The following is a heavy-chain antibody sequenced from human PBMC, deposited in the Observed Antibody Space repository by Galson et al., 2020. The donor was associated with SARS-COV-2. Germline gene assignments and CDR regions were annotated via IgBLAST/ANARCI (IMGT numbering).Heavy chain of an antibody. CDR2: ISGSGATT. D-gene: IGHD3-9*01. Sequence: GESLKIPCAASGIALNNYAMTWVRQAPGKGLEWVSTISGSGATTLYADPVKGRFTNPRNTFRNMRLLQFASLTAEDTAVYYCVEDATDIDWLTTRMGWLEFWGRGTLVTVSA. CDR1: GIALNNYA. J-gene: IGHJ4*02. CDR3: VEDATDIDWLTTRMGWLEF. V-gene: IGHV3-23*01.